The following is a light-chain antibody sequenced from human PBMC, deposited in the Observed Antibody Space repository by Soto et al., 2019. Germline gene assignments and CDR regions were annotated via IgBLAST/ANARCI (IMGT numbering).Light chain of an antibody. CDR2: KAS. J-gene: IGKJ1*01. CDR1: QTISSW. CDR3: QHYNSYSEA. V-gene: IGKV1-5*03. Sequence: DIQMTQSPSTLSGSVGDRVTITCRASQTISSWLAWYQQKPGKAPKLLIYKASTLKSGVPSRFSGSGSGSEFTLTISSLQPDDFATYCCQHYNSYSEAFCQGTKVDIK.